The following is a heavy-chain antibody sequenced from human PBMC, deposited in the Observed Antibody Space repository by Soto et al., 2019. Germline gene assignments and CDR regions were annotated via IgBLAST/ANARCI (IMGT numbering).Heavy chain of an antibody. J-gene: IGHJ6*02. CDR1: GFSFSDAW. V-gene: IGHV3-15*07. D-gene: IGHD3-10*01. CDR2: IKSRRDGGTT. CDR3: TTGYYGSGRASV. Sequence: EVQLVESGGALVKPGGSLRLSCAASGFSFSDAWMNWVRQAPGKGLEWVGRIKSRRDGGTTDYPAPVKGRFSISRDDSKNTLYLQVDSLKIEDTGVYYCTTGYYGSGRASVWGQGTSVTVSS.